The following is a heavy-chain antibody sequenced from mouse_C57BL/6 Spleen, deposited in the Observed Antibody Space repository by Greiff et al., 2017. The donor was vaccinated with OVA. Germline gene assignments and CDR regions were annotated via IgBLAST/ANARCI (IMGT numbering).Heavy chain of an antibody. D-gene: IGHD2-3*01. V-gene: IGHV1-62-2*01. J-gene: IGHJ2*01. CDR2: FYPGSGSI. CDR1: GYTFTEYA. CDR3: ARHEERWQGLLYFDY. Sequence: QVQLKESGAELVKPGASVKLSCKASGYTFTEYAIHWVKQRSGQGLEWIGWFYPGSGSIKYNEKFKDKATLTADKSSSTVYMELSRVTSGDSAVYFCARHEERWQGLLYFDYWGQGTTLTVSA.